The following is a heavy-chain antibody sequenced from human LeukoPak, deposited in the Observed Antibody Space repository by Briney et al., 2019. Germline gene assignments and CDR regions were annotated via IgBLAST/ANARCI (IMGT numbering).Heavy chain of an antibody. D-gene: IGHD4-11*01. V-gene: IGHV4-4*07. Sequence: PSETLSLTCIVSGGSISDFYWSWVRQSAGKGLEYIGRIYSSGSTNYNPSLKSRVAMSVDTSKNQFSLNLRSLTAADTAVYYCARVTDSLDYWGQGPLVTVSS. CDR1: GGSISDFY. CDR2: IYSSGST. J-gene: IGHJ4*02. CDR3: ARVTDSLDY.